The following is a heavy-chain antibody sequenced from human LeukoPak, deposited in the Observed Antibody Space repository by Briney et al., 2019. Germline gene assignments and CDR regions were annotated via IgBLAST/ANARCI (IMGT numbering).Heavy chain of an antibody. J-gene: IGHJ6*03. CDR2: ISPSGGST. CDR3: ARVRSSWTLSYYYMDV. V-gene: IGHV1-46*01. Sequence: GASVKVSCKAFGYTFTSNYMHWVRQAPGQGPEWMGVISPSGGSTTYAQKFQGRVTLTRDMSTSTDYLELSSLRAEDTAVYYCARVRSSWTLSYYYMDVWGTGTTVTVSS. CDR1: GYTFTSNY. D-gene: IGHD6-13*01.